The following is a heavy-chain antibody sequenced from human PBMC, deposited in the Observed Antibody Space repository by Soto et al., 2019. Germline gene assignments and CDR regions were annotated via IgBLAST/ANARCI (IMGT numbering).Heavy chain of an antibody. CDR2: TYNSRST. Sequence: QVQLQESGPGLVQPSQTLSLTCTVSGGSIRSGGYYWSWIRQRPGKGLEWIGYTYNSRSTYYNPSLGSGITISVDTSKNQFSLKLSSVTAADTAVYYCARDPSPWGQGTLVTVSS. J-gene: IGHJ5*02. CDR3: ARDPSP. CDR1: GGSIRSGGYY. V-gene: IGHV4-31*03.